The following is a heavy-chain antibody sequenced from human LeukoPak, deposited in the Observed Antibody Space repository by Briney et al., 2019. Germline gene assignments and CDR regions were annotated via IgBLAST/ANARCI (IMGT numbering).Heavy chain of an antibody. CDR1: GESFSGYY. Sequence: SSETLSLTCAVYGESFSGYYWSWIRHPPGRGLEWIGEINHSGSTNYNPSLKSRVTISVDTSKNQFSLRLSSVTAADTAVYYCARHMVGRIALDYWGQGTLVTVSS. CDR2: INHSGST. J-gene: IGHJ4*02. D-gene: IGHD3-10*01. V-gene: IGHV4-34*01. CDR3: ARHMVGRIALDY.